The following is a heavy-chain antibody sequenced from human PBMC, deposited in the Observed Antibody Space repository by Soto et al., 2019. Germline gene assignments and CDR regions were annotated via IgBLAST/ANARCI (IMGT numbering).Heavy chain of an antibody. J-gene: IGHJ3*02. Sequence: PGGSLRLSCAASGFTFSSYSMNWVRQAPGKGLEWVSSISSSSSYIYYADSVKGRFTISRDNAKNSLYLQMNSLRAEDTAVYYCARVTVTTQAFDIWGQGTMVTVSS. D-gene: IGHD4-17*01. CDR1: GFTFSSYS. V-gene: IGHV3-21*01. CDR3: ARVTVTTQAFDI. CDR2: ISSSSSYI.